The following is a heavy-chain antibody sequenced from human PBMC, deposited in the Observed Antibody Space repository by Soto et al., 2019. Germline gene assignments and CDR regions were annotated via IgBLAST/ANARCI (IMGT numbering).Heavy chain of an antibody. D-gene: IGHD5-12*01. CDR2: ISYDGSNK. Sequence: GGSLRLSCAASGFAFSSYGMHWVRQAPGKGLEWVAHISYDGSNKYYADSVKGRFTISRDNPKNTLYLQMNSLRAEDTAVYYCAKEVVLTITGRYDYFCMDVWGQGTTVTVSS. J-gene: IGHJ6*02. CDR1: GFAFSSYG. V-gene: IGHV3-30*18. CDR3: AKEVVLTITGRYDYFCMDV.